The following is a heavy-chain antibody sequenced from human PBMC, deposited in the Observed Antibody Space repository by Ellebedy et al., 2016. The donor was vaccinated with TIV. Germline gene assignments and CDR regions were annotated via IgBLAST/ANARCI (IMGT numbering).Heavy chain of an antibody. J-gene: IGHJ4*02. CDR2: INPKSGGT. CDR3: ARHLYTSGWRSFDY. Sequence: ASVKVSXXASGYTFTGYCVHWVRQAPGQGLEWMGWINPKSGGTNYAQKFQGRVTMTRDTSISTAYLQWSSLKSSDTAMYYCARHLYTSGWRSFDYWGQGTLVTVSS. D-gene: IGHD6-25*01. V-gene: IGHV1-2*02. CDR1: GYTFTGYC.